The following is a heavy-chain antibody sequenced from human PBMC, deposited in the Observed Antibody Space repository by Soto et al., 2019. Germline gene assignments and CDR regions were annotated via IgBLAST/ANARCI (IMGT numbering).Heavy chain of an antibody. CDR1: GYTFTNHF. Sequence: QVQLVQSGAEVKEPGASVKISCKASGYTFTNHFIHWVRQAPGQGLEWMGIINLSADRTTYSQKFQGRAALTRDISTTTVYMELTSLRSDDTAVYYCARDGGPNGWSFFDLWGQGALVTVPS. D-gene: IGHD6-19*01. CDR3: ARDGGPNGWSFFDL. J-gene: IGHJ4*02. V-gene: IGHV1-46*01. CDR2: INLSADRT.